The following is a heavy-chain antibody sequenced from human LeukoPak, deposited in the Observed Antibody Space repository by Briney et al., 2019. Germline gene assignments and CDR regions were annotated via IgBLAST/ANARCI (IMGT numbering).Heavy chain of an antibody. CDR1: GFTFSSYW. CDR2: IKQDGSEK. J-gene: IGHJ4*02. Sequence: PGGSLRLSCAASGFTFSSYWMSWVRQAPGKGLEWVANIKQDGSEKYYVDSVKGRFTISRDNAKNSLYLQMNSLRAEDTAVYYCARDQESIAAAGLDYWGQGTLVTVSS. V-gene: IGHV3-7*01. D-gene: IGHD6-13*01. CDR3: ARDQESIAAAGLDY.